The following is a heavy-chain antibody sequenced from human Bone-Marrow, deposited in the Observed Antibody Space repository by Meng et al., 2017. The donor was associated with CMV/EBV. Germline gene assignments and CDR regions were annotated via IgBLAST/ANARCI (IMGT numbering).Heavy chain of an antibody. CDR1: GFTFSSYA. CDR2: ISGSGDST. V-gene: IGHV3-23*01. J-gene: IGHJ2*01. CDR3: GKSAPYWYFDL. Sequence: GESLKISCAASGFTFSSYAMSWVRQAPGKGLEWVSGISGSGDSTYYADSVKGRFTISRDNSKYTLYLQMNSLRAEDTAVYFCGKSAPYWYFDLWGRGTLVTVSS.